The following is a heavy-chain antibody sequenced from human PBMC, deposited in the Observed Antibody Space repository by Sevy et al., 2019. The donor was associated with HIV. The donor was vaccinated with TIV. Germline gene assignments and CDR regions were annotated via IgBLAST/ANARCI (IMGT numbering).Heavy chain of an antibody. Sequence: ASVKVSCKASGYTFTGYYMHWVRQAPGQGLEWMGWINPNSGGTNYAQKFQGRVTMTRDTSISTAYMELGRLRSDDTAVYYGARDNPQWELLRRVGYFFDYWGQGTLVTVSS. CDR3: ARDNPQWELLRRVGYFFDY. V-gene: IGHV1-2*02. J-gene: IGHJ4*02. CDR2: INPNSGGT. CDR1: GYTFTGYY. D-gene: IGHD1-26*01.